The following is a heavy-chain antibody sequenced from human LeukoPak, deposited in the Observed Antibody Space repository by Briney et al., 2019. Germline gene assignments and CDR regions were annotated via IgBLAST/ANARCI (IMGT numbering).Heavy chain of an antibody. D-gene: IGHD3-10*01. V-gene: IGHV4-59*12. CDR1: GGSISSYY. CDR2: IYYSGST. J-gene: IGHJ3*02. CDR3: ARDQGDYYGSGSYGAFDI. Sequence: PSETLSLTCTVSGGSISSYYWSWIRQPPGKGLEWIGYIYYSGSTNYNPSLESRVTISVDTSKNQFSLKLSSVTAADTAVYYCARDQGDYYGSGSYGAFDIWGQGTMVTVSS.